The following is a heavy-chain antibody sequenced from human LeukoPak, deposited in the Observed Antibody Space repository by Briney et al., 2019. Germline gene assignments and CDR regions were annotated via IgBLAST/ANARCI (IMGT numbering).Heavy chain of an antibody. CDR2: ITSYNAYT. V-gene: IGHV1-18*01. Sequence: ASVKVSCKASTYTFTNYGISWVRQAPGQGLEWMGWITSYNAYTNYAQKFQGRVTMTTDTSTRTAYMELRSLRSDDTAIYYCASTPRLYDMDVWGQGTTVTVSS. CDR1: TYTFTNYG. CDR3: ASTPRLYDMDV. J-gene: IGHJ6*02.